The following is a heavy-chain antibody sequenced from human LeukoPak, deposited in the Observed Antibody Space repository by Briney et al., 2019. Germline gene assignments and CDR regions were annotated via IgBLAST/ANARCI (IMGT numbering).Heavy chain of an antibody. CDR1: GGSFSGYY. CDR3: ARDRWFDP. J-gene: IGHJ5*02. Sequence: SETLSLTCAVYGGSFSGYYWSWIRQPPGKGLEWIGYIYYSGSTYYNPSLKSRVTISLDTSKNQFSLKLTSVTAADTAVYYCARDRWFDPWGQGALVTLSS. V-gene: IGHV4-34*09. CDR2: IYYSGST.